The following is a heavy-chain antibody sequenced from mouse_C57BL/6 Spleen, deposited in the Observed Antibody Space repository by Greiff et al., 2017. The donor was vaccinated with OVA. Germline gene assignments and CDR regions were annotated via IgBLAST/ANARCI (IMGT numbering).Heavy chain of an antibody. CDR3: ARAAILSYFDY. Sequence: QVQLKQPGAELVMPGASVKLSCKASGYTFTSYWMHWVKQRPGQGLEWIGEIDPSDSYTNYNQKFKGKSTLTVDKSSSTAYMQLSSLTSENSAVYYCARAAILSYFDYWGQGTTLTVSS. CDR2: IDPSDSYT. CDR1: GYTFTSYW. J-gene: IGHJ2*01. V-gene: IGHV1-69*01.